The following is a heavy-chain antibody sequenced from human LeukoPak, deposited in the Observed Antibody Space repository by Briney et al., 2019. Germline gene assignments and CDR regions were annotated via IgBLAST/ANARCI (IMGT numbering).Heavy chain of an antibody. Sequence: GGSLRLSCAASGFSFSTYSMNWVRQAPGKGLEWVSSISSGASFIFYAGSVKGRFTISRDNAKSSLYLQMNSLRAEDTAMYYCARHVEYCGSAGCSFDNWGQGTLVTVSS. J-gene: IGHJ4*02. D-gene: IGHD2-15*01. V-gene: IGHV3-21*01. CDR1: GFSFSTYS. CDR2: ISSGASFI. CDR3: ARHVEYCGSAGCSFDN.